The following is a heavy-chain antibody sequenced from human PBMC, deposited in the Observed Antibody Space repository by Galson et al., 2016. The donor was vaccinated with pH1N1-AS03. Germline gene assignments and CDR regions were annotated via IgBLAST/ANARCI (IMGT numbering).Heavy chain of an antibody. J-gene: IGHJ3*01. D-gene: IGHD6-6*01. V-gene: IGHV4-61*02. CDR2: LLPSGTT. CDR1: GGSVTRGGFF. Sequence: TLSLTCTVAGGSVTRGGFFWSWIRQPAGKELEWMGRLLPSGTTNYNPSFKSRVTMSMDTSKNQFSLELNSVTAADTAVYYCARTRAARPADAFDVWGQGTTVTVSS. CDR3: ARTRAARPADAFDV.